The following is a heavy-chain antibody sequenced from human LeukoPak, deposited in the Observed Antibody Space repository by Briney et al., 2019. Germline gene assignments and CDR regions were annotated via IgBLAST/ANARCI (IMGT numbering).Heavy chain of an antibody. D-gene: IGHD4-23*01. J-gene: IGHJ4*02. CDR2: IWYDGSNK. V-gene: IGHV3-33*01. CDR3: ARGRGADYGGNSGYFDY. Sequence: GGSLRLSCAASGLTFSGFGMHWVRQAPGKGLEWVAVIWYDGSNKYYADSVKGRFTISGDNPKNTLYVQMNSLRAEDTAVYYCARGRGADYGGNSGYFDYWGQGTLVTVSS. CDR1: GLTFSGFG.